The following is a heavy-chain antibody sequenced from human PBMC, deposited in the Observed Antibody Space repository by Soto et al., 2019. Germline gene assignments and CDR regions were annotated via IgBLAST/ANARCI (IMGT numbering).Heavy chain of an antibody. V-gene: IGHV3-23*01. CDR1: GFTFSSYA. CDR3: AKDVGMVRGPRYYFDY. D-gene: IGHD3-10*01. J-gene: IGHJ4*02. Sequence: GGSLRLSCAASGFTFSSYAMSWVRQAPGKGLEWVSAISGSGGSTYYADSVKGRFTISRDNSKNTLYLQMNSLRAEDTAVYYCAKDVGMVRGPRYYFDYWGQGTLVTVSS. CDR2: ISGSGGST.